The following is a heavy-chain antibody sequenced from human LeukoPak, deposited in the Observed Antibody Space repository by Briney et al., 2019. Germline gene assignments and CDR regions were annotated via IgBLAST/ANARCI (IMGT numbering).Heavy chain of an antibody. CDR3: ARVTGIVGANYYFDY. D-gene: IGHD1-26*01. CDR2: IYTSGST. Sequence: PSQTLSLTCTVSGGSISSGSYYWSWIRQPAGKGLEWIVRIYTSGSTNYNPSLKSRVTISVDTSKNQFSLKLSSVTAADTAVYYCARVTGIVGANYYFDYWGQGTLVTVSS. J-gene: IGHJ4*02. V-gene: IGHV4-61*02. CDR1: GGSISSGSYY.